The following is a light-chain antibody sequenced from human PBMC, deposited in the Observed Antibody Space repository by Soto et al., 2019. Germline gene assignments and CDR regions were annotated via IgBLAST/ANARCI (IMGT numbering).Light chain of an antibody. CDR1: TSNIGSNT. J-gene: IGLJ2*01. Sequence: QPVLTQTPSASGTPGQRVTISCSGSTSNIGSNTVNWYQQLPGTAPKLLIYNNDERPSGVPDRFSGSKSGTSASLAISGLQSEDEADYYCAAWDDSLNGVPFGGGTKLTVL. CDR3: AAWDDSLNGVP. CDR2: NND. V-gene: IGLV1-44*01.